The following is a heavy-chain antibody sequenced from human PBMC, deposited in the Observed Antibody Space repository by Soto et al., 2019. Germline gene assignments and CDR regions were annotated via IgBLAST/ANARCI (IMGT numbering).Heavy chain of an antibody. CDR2: ISYESSNK. V-gene: IGHV3-30*18. Sequence: VQLLESGGGLIQPGGSLRLSCAASGFTFSYGIHWLRQAPGTGLEWVAYISYESSNKFYGDSVKGRFTISRDTSKNTQFLQMSSLRAEDTAVYYCAKLVIGYCSGNTCDDYWGQGTLVAVSS. J-gene: IGHJ4*02. D-gene: IGHD2-15*01. CDR3: AKLVIGYCSGNTCDDY. CDR1: GFTFSYG.